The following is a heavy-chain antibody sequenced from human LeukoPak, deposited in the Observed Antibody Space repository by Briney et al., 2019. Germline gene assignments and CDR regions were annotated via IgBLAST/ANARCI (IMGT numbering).Heavy chain of an antibody. CDR1: GFTFSDST. J-gene: IGHJ6*02. CDR3: VRGAARGSYYGLGV. V-gene: IGHV3-73*01. D-gene: IGHD2-15*01. CDR2: IRNKANNYAT. Sequence: GGSLRLSCAASGFTFSDSTMHWVRQASGKGLEWVGRIRNKANNYATAYATSVKGRFTLSRDDSKNTAYLQMNSLKTEDTALYYCVRGAARGSYYGLGVWGQGATVTVPS.